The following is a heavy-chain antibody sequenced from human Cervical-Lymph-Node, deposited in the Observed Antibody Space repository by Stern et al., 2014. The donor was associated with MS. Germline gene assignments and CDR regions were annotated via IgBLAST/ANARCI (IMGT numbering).Heavy chain of an antibody. CDR1: GYTFTSYY. J-gene: IGHJ4*02. Sequence: QVQLVPSGAEVKKPGASVKVSCKASGYTFTSYYMHWGRQAHGQGLEWMGIINPSCGSTSYAQKFQGRVTMTRDTSTSTVYMELSSLRSEDTAVYYCAIYCGGDCRYFDYWGQGTLVTVSS. CDR3: AIYCGGDCRYFDY. D-gene: IGHD2-21*02. CDR2: INPSCGST. V-gene: IGHV1-46*01.